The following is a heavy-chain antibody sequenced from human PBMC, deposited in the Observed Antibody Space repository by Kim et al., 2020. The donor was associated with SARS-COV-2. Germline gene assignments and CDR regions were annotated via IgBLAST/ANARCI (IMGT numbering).Heavy chain of an antibody. Sequence: TGYSPSFQGQVTISADKSISTAYLQWSSLKASDTAMYYCARSSLGGYDVHYWGQGTLVTVSS. V-gene: IGHV5-51*01. J-gene: IGHJ4*02. CDR3: ARSSLGGYDVHY. CDR2: T. D-gene: IGHD5-12*01.